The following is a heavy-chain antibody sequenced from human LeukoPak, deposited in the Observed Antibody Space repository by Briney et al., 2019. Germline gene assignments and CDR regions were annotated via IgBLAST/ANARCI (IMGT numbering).Heavy chain of an antibody. D-gene: IGHD2/OR15-2a*01. V-gene: IGHV3-7*03. CDR3: AKVVQTGNSMFDY. Sequence: GGSLRLSCAASGFTFSSYWMSWVRQAPGKGLEWVANIKQDGSEKYYVDSVKGRFTISRDNAKNSLYLQMNSLGVEDTAIYFCAKVVQTGNSMFDYWGQGALVTVSS. J-gene: IGHJ4*01. CDR2: IKQDGSEK. CDR1: GFTFSSYW.